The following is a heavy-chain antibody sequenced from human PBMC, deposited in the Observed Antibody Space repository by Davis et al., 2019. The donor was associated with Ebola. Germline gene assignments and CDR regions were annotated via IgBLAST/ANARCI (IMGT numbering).Heavy chain of an antibody. V-gene: IGHV3-7*01. Sequence: GESLKISCAASGFTFSSYWMSWVRQAPGKGLEWVANIKQDGSEKYYVDSLKGRFTISRDNAKNSLSLQMNGLRAEDTAVYYCARGDGVVVITTLAAFDIWGQGTMVTVSS. D-gene: IGHD3-22*01. CDR3: ARGDGVVVITTLAAFDI. CDR1: GFTFSSYW. CDR2: IKQDGSEK. J-gene: IGHJ3*02.